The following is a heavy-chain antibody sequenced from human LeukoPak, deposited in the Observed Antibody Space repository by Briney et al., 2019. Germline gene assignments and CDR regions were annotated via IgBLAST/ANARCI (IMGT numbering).Heavy chain of an antibody. D-gene: IGHD2-2*02. CDR3: ARDAHCSSTSCYKPLWYFDL. CDR2: INQDGSEK. CDR1: GFTFSSFW. V-gene: IGHV3-7*01. Sequence: PGGSLRLSCAASGFTFSSFWMSWVRQAPGKGLEWVAHINQDGSEKYFVDSVKGRFTISRDNAKNSLYLEMNSLRAEDTALYHCARDAHCSSTSCYKPLWYFDLWGRGTLVTVSS. J-gene: IGHJ2*01.